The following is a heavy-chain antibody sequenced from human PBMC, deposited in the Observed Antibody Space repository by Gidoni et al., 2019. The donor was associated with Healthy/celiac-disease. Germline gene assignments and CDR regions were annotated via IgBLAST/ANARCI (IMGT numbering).Heavy chain of an antibody. V-gene: IGHV4-4*02. CDR2: IYHSGST. CDR1: GGSISSSNW. J-gene: IGHJ1*01. CDR3: ARDQGEGYYDSSGYYKAQTQYFQH. Sequence: QVQLQESGPGLVKPSGTLSLTCAVPGGSISSSNWWSWVRQPPGKGLEWIGEIYHSGSTNYNPSLKSRVTISVDKSKNQFSLKLSSVTAADTAVYYCARDQGEGYYDSSGYYKAQTQYFQHWGQGTLVTVSS. D-gene: IGHD3-22*01.